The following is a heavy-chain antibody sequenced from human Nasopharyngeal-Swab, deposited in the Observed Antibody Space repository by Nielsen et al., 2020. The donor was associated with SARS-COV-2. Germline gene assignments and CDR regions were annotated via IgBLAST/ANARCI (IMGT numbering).Heavy chain of an antibody. CDR3: VRNMDA. J-gene: IGHJ6*02. CDR1: GFSFSSYW. CDR2: LNTDGSET. Sequence: GESLKISCAASGFSFSSYWMTWVRQAPGKGLEWVANLNTDGSETYYVDSVKGRFTISRDNAKNSLFLQMNTLRGEDTAVYYCVRNMDAWGQGTTVTVSS. V-gene: IGHV3-7*01.